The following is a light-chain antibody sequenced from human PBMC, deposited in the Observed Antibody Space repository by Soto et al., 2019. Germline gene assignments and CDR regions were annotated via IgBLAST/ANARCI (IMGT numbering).Light chain of an antibody. J-gene: IGKJ1*01. Sequence: ESVLTQPPGTLSLSPGGRATLSCMAIQSVSTNYLAWYQQEPGQSPRLLINGATSRATGIPDRLSGSGSGTDFTLTISRLEPEDFAVYYCQQYGSSGTFGQGTKVDIK. CDR1: QSVSTNY. CDR3: QQYGSSGT. V-gene: IGKV3-20*01. CDR2: GAT.